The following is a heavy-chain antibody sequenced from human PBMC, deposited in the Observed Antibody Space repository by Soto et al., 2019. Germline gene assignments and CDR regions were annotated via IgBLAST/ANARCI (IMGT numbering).Heavy chain of an antibody. J-gene: IGHJ6*02. CDR2: IYYSGST. CDR1: GGSISSSSYY. Sequence: SETLSLTCTVSGGSISSSSYYWGWIRQSPGKGLEWIGSIYYSGSTYYNPSLKSRVTISVDTSKNQFSLKLSSVTAADTAVYYCARLNGAGLRDYYYGMDVWGQGTTVTVSS. V-gene: IGHV4-39*01. D-gene: IGHD5-12*01. CDR3: ARLNGAGLRDYYYGMDV.